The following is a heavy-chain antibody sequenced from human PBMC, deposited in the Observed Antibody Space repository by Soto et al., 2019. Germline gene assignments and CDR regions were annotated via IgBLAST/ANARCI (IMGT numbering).Heavy chain of an antibody. Sequence: GESLKISCKGSGYSFTSYWIGWVRQMPGKGLEWMGIIYPGDSDTRYSPSFQGQVTISADKSISTAYLPWSSLKASDTAMYYCARSDRIAAAGRYWFDPWGQGTLVTVSS. CDR1: GYSFTSYW. CDR3: ARSDRIAAAGRYWFDP. V-gene: IGHV5-51*01. J-gene: IGHJ5*02. CDR2: IYPGDSDT. D-gene: IGHD6-13*01.